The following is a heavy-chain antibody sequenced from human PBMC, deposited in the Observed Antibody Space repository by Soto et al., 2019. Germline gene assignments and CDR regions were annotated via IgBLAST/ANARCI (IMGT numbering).Heavy chain of an antibody. CDR2: INSDGSST. J-gene: IGHJ4*02. V-gene: IGHV3-74*01. Sequence: GGSLRLSCAASGFTFSSYWMHWVRQAPGKGLVWVSRINSDGSSTSYADSVKGRFTISRDNAKNTLYLQMNSLRAEDTAVYYCARAIYCSGGSCYSGYWGQGPPVTVSS. D-gene: IGHD2-15*01. CDR3: ARAIYCSGGSCYSGY. CDR1: GFTFSSYW.